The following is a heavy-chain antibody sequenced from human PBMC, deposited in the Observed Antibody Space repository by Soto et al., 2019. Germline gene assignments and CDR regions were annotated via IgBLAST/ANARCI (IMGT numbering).Heavy chain of an antibody. J-gene: IGHJ4*02. CDR1: GGTFSSYA. V-gene: IGHV1-69*01. Sequence: SVKVYCKASGGTFSSYAISWVRQAPGQGLEWMGGIIPIFGTANYAQKFQGRVTITADESTSTAYMELSSLRSEDTAVYYCARDAIVGATNYFDYWGQGTLVTVSS. CDR2: IIPIFGTA. CDR3: ARDAIVGATNYFDY. D-gene: IGHD1-26*01.